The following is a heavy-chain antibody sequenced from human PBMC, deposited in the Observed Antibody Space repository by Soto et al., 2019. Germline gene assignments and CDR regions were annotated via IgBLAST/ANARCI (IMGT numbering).Heavy chain of an antibody. Sequence: WGSRRLSCAASGFTFSSYAMSWVRQAPGKGLEWVSVISGSGDFTFYADSVKGRFTISRDNSKNTLYLQMNTLRAEDTAVCYCAKTKNDILDYWGQGTLVTVSS. CDR1: GFTFSSYA. D-gene: IGHD3-9*01. J-gene: IGHJ4*02. CDR2: ISGSGDFT. V-gene: IGHV3-23*01. CDR3: AKTKNDILDY.